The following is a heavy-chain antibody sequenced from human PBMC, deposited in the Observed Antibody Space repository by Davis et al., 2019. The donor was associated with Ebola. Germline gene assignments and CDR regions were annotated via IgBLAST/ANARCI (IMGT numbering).Heavy chain of an antibody. V-gene: IGHV4-61*08. CDR2: LYYSGGT. Sequence: PSETLSLTCTVSGGSLYTTDYYWGWIRQSPGRELTWLGWLYYSGGTSYNPSFRNRVTISADTSRSQISLQLTSVTVADTGIYYCARARSQRWDLPYPDSWGRGTLVTVSS. CDR1: GGSLYTTDYY. D-gene: IGHD1-26*01. CDR3: ARARSQRWDLPYPDS. J-gene: IGHJ4*02.